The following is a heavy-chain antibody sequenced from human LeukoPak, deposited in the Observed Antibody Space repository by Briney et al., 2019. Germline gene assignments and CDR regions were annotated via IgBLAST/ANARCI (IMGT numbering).Heavy chain of an antibody. CDR1: GFTFSSYW. V-gene: IGHV3-7*01. J-gene: IGHJ4*02. CDR2: IKQDGSEK. D-gene: IGHD6-13*01. CDR3: ARDLAMAAGTWDY. Sequence: PGGSLRPSCAASGFTFSSYWMSWVRQAPGKGLEWVANIKQDGSEKYYVDSVKGRFTISRDNAKNSLYLQMNSLRAEDTAVYYCARDLAMAAGTWDYWGQGTLVTVSS.